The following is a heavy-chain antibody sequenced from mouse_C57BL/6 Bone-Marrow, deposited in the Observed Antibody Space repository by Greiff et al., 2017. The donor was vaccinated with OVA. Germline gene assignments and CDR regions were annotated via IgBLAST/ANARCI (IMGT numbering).Heavy chain of an antibody. CDR3: ATWSYGYDESFDY. CDR1: GFNIKDDY. CDR2: IDPENGDT. J-gene: IGHJ2*01. V-gene: IGHV14-4*01. D-gene: IGHD2-2*01. Sequence: EVKLMESGAELVRPGASVKLSCTASGFNIKDDYMHWVKQRPEQGLEWIGWIDPENGDTEYASKFQGKATITADKSSNTAYLQHSSLTSEDTAVDYGATWSYGYDESFDYWGQGTTLTVSS.